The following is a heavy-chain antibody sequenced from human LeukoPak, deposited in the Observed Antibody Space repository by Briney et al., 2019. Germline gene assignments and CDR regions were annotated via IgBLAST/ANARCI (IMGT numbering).Heavy chain of an antibody. CDR1: GGSISSYY. J-gene: IGHJ4*02. D-gene: IGHD2-8*02. V-gene: IGHV4-59*08. CDR2: IYYSGST. CDR3: ARQTGAGIDY. Sequence: PSETLSLTCTVSGGSISSYYWSWIRQPPGKGLEWIGYIYYSGSTNYNPSLKSRVTISVDTPKNQFSLKLSSVTAADTAVYYCARQTGAGIDYWGQGTLVTVSS.